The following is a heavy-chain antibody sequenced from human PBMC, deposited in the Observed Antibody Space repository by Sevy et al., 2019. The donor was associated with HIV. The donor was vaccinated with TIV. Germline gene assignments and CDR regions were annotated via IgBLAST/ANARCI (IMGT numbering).Heavy chain of an antibody. Sequence: GGSLRLSCAASGFTFSSYWMSWVRQAPGKGLEWVANIKQDGSEKYYVDSVKGRFTISRDNAKNSLYLQMNSRRAEDTAVYYCARRSRLAAAGPLYYYYYYMDVWGKGTTVTVSS. CDR3: ARRSRLAAAGPLYYYYYYMDV. CDR2: IKQDGSEK. CDR1: GFTFSSYW. J-gene: IGHJ6*03. V-gene: IGHV3-7*01. D-gene: IGHD6-13*01.